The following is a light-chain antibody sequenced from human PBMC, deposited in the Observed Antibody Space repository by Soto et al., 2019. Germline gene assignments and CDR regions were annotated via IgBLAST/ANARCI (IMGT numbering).Light chain of an antibody. CDR3: ATWDTNLSAV. CDR1: TSNIGHNY. V-gene: IGLV1-51*01. Sequence: QSVLTQPPSVSAAPGQTVTISCSGGTSNIGHNYVSWYQQLPGTAPTLLIYGNDKRPSGIPDRFSGSKSGTSATLAITGLQTGDEADYYCATWDTNLSAVFGDGTKLTVL. J-gene: IGLJ3*02. CDR2: GND.